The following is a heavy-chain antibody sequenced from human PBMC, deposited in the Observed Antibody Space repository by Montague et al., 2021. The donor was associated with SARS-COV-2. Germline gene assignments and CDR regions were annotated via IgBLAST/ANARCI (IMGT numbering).Heavy chain of an antibody. CDR1: GFTFSSYW. CDR2: INSDESST. V-gene: IGHV3-74*01. CDR3: ARLGYCSGGSCYPYYYYYGMDV. D-gene: IGHD2-15*01. J-gene: IGHJ6*02. Sequence: SLRLSCAASGFTFSSYWMHWVRQAPGKGLVWVSRINSDESSTSYADSVKGRFTISRGNAKNTLYLQMNSLRAEDTAVYYCARLGYCSGGSCYPYYYYYGMDVWGQGTTVTVSS.